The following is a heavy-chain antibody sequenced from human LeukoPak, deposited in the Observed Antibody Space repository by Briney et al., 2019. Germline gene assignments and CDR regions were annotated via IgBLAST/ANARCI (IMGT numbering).Heavy chain of an antibody. CDR1: GGTFSTYS. CDR2: IIPMFGSP. D-gene: IGHD1-1*01. J-gene: IGHJ4*02. V-gene: IGHV1-69*01. CDR3: ARWAGSCTANNCYMPLDY. Sequence: SVKVSCKASGGTFSTYSINWVRQAPGQGLEWMGGIIPMFGSPNYAQKFQGRVTIIADASTSTAYMELRSLTSGDTAVYFCARWAGSCTANNCYMPLDYWGQGTLVTVSS.